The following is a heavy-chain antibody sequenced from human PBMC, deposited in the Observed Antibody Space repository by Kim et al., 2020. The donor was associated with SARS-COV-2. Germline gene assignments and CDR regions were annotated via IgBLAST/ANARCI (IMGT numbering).Heavy chain of an antibody. D-gene: IGHD2-2*01. CDR3: AREPTKYCSSTSCMGYYYYGMDV. V-gene: IGHV1-18*04. J-gene: IGHJ6*02. CDR2: ISAYNGNT. Sequence: ASVKVSCKASGYTFTSYGISWVRQAPGQGLEWMGWISAYNGNTNYAQKLQGRVTMTTDTSTSTAYMELRSLRSDDTAVYYCAREPTKYCSSTSCMGYYYYGMDVWGQGTTVTVSS. CDR1: GYTFTSYG.